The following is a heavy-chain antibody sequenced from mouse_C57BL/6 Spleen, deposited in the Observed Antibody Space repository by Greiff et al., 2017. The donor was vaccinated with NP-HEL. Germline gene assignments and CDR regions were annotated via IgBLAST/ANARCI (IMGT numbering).Heavy chain of an antibody. CDR3: ASRLGEPLFDY. Sequence: DVKLVESGGGLVKPGGSLKLSCAASGFTFSDYGMHWVRQAPEKGLEWVAYISSGSSTIYYADTVKGRFTISRDNAKNTLFLQMTSLRSEDTAMYYCASRLGEPLFDYWGQGTTLTVSS. D-gene: IGHD4-1*01. J-gene: IGHJ2*01. CDR2: ISSGSSTI. V-gene: IGHV5-17*01. CDR1: GFTFSDYG.